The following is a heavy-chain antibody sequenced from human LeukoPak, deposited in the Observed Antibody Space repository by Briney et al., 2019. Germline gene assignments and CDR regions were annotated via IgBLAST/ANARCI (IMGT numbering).Heavy chain of an antibody. D-gene: IGHD2-15*01. J-gene: IGHJ3*02. CDR2: IYYSGST. CDR1: GGSFSTYY. CDR3: ARRQIIDDAFDI. Sequence: ASETLSLTCTVSGGSFSTYYWGWIRQAPGKGLEWIGSIYYSGSTYYNPSLKSRVTISVDTSKNQFSLKLSSVTAADTAVYYCARRQIIDDAFDIWGQGTMVTVSS. V-gene: IGHV4-39*01.